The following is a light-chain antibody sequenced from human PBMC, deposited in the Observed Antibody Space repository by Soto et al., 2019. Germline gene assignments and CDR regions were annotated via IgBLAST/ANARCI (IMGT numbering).Light chain of an antibody. J-gene: IGKJ1*01. Sequence: EIVLTQSPATLSLSPGERATLSCRASQSVTRNQLAWFQQKPGQAPRLLIYGASTRATGIPARFSGSGSGTEFTLTISSLQSEDFAVYYCQQYYNWPRTFGQGTKVDIK. CDR1: QSVTRN. CDR2: GAS. V-gene: IGKV3-15*01. CDR3: QQYYNWPRT.